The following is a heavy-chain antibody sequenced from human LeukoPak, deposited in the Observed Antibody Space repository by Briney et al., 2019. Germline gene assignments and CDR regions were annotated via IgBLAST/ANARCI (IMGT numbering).Heavy chain of an antibody. CDR1: GYTFTGYY. D-gene: IGHD6-19*01. CDR2: INPNSGGT. Sequence: ASVKVSCKASGYTFTGYYMHWVRQAPGQGLEGMGWINPNSGGTNYAQKVQGRVTMTRDTSISTAYMELSRLRSDDTAVYYCARDSTRAVAGPRALWYWGQGTLVTVSS. CDR3: ARDSTRAVAGPRALWY. V-gene: IGHV1-2*02. J-gene: IGHJ4*02.